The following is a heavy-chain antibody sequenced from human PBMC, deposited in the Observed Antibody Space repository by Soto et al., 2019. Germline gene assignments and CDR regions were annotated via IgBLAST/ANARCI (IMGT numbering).Heavy chain of an antibody. Sequence: QVQLQESGPGLVKASQTLSLTCNVSGGSISSGGYYWTWIRQHPGKGLEWIGNIHHSGSTFYNPSLKSRVSISVDTSKNQFSLKLSSVTAGDTAVYCWVRGVLSWGQGTLVTVSS. CDR3: VRGVLS. V-gene: IGHV4-31*03. CDR2: IHHSGST. J-gene: IGHJ1*01. CDR1: GGSISSGGYY. D-gene: IGHD3-10*01.